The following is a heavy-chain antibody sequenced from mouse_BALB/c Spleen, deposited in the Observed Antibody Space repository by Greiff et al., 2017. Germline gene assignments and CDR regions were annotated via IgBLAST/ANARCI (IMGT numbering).Heavy chain of an antibody. J-gene: IGHJ4*01. V-gene: IGHV5-4*02. CDR3: ARAITTATYYYAMDY. CDR1: GFTFSDYY. Sequence: EVMLVESGGGLVKPGGSLKLSCAASGFTFSDYYMYWVRQTPEKRLEWVATISDGGSYTYYPDSVKGRFTISRDNAKNNLYLQMSSLKSEDTAMYYCARAITTATYYYAMDYWGQGTSVTVSS. D-gene: IGHD1-2*01. CDR2: ISDGGSYT.